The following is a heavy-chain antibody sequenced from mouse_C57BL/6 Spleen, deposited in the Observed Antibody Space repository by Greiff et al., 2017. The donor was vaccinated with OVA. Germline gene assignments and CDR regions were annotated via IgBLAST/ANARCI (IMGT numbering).Heavy chain of an antibody. CDR3: ARDGITTVVAKDYYAMDY. CDR1: GFTFSSYA. Sequence: EVQGVESGGGLVKPGGSLKLSCAASGFTFSSYAMSWVRQTPEKRLEWVATISDGGSYTYYPDNVKGRFTISRDNAKNNLYLQMSHLKSEDTAMYYCARDGITTVVAKDYYAMDYWGQGTSVTVS. CDR2: ISDGGSYT. D-gene: IGHD1-1*01. V-gene: IGHV5-4*01. J-gene: IGHJ4*01.